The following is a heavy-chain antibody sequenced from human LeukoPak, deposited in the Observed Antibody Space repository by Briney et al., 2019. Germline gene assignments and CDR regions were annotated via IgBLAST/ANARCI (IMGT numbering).Heavy chain of an antibody. CDR3: ARFYNWNADGPFDY. V-gene: IGHV2-26*01. CDR1: EFSLRSARMG. J-gene: IGHJ4*02. CDR2: ILSNNEK. Sequence: DSGPVLAHPSEPLTLTCTVSEFSLRSARMGVGWIRQPPEKTMGWLAHILSNNEKFYNTSLKRKHPISQATSKSQVARTMTNMTPVDTATYYCARFYNWNADGPFDYWGQGTLVTVSS. D-gene: IGHD1-20*01.